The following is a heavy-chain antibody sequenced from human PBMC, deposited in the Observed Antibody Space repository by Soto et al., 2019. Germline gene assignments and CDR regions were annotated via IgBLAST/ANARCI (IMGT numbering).Heavy chain of an antibody. V-gene: IGHV4-30-4*01. CDR3: ARLSIAYDSRGDLDY. D-gene: IGHD3-22*01. Sequence: PSETLSLTCTVSGGSISSGDYYWSWIRQPPGKGLEWIGYIYYSGSTYYNPSLKSRVTISVDTSKNQFSLKLSSVTAADTAAYYCARLSIAYDSRGDLDYWGQGTLVTVSS. CDR2: IYYSGST. J-gene: IGHJ4*02. CDR1: GGSISSGDYY.